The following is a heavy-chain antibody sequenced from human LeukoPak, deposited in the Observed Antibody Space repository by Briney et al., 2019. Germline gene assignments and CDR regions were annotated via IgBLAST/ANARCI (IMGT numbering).Heavy chain of an antibody. J-gene: IGHJ5*02. D-gene: IGHD6-13*01. V-gene: IGHV1-18*01. Sequence: ASVKVSCKASSYTFTSYVISWVRQAPGQGLEWMGWISAYNGNTNYAQKLQGRVTMTTDTSTSTAYMELRSLRSDDTAVYYCARGRLTEPYSSSWYNWFDPWGQGTLVTVSS. CDR3: ARGRLTEPYSSSWYNWFDP. CDR1: SYTFTSYV. CDR2: ISAYNGNT.